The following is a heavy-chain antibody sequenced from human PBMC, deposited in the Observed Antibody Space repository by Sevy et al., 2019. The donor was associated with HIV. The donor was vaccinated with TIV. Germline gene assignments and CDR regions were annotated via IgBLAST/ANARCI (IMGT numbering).Heavy chain of an antibody. D-gene: IGHD6-13*01. CDR1: GFTFSSYW. J-gene: IGHJ4*02. CDR2: INEDGSEK. CDR3: ARGPLITRAGTY. Sequence: GGSLRLSCAASGFTFSSYWMGWVHQAPGKGLEWAATINEDGSEKSYVDSVKGRFTISRDNAKNALDLHMNSRRAEDAAVYYCARGPLITRAGTYLGQGALVTLSS. V-gene: IGHV3-7*01.